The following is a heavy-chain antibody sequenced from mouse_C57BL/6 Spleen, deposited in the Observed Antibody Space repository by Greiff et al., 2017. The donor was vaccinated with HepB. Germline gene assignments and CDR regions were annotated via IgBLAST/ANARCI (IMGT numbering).Heavy chain of an antibody. CDR2: ISSGGSYT. CDR3: ARQRTELGRGYFDV. D-gene: IGHD4-1*01. CDR1: GFTFSSYG. Sequence: EVQLVESGGDLVKPGGSLKLSCAASGFTFSSYGMSWVRQTPDKRLEWVATISSGGSYTYYPDSVKGRFTISRDNAKNTLYLQMSSLKSEDTAMYYCARQRTELGRGYFDVWGTGTTVTVSS. V-gene: IGHV5-6*01. J-gene: IGHJ1*03.